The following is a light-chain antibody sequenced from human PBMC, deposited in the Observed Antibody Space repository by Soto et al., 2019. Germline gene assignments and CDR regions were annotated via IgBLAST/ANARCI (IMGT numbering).Light chain of an antibody. CDR1: QSIGRW. V-gene: IGKV1-5*01. J-gene: IGKJ1*01. CDR3: QQYNLFPWT. Sequence: DIQMTQSPSTLSASVGDRVTITCRASQSIGRWLAWYQQKPGKAPNLLIYDASNFKSGVPSRFSGSGSGTEFTLTISRLQPDDFATYYCQQYNLFPWTFGQGTKVDIK. CDR2: DAS.